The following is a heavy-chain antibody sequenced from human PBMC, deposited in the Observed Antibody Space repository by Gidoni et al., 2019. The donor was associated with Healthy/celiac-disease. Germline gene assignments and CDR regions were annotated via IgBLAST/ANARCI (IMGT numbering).Heavy chain of an antibody. CDR1: GGSISSYY. CDR2: IYYSGST. V-gene: IGHV4-59*01. D-gene: IGHD6-6*01. CDR3: ARAYHSSSSGGYYYGMDV. Sequence: QVQLQESGPGLVHPSETLSPTCTVSGGSISSYYWSWSRQPPGKGLQWIGYIYYSGSTNYNPSLKSRVTISVDTSKNQFSLKLSSVTAADTAVYYCARAYHSSSSGGYYYGMDVWGQGTTVTVSS. J-gene: IGHJ6*02.